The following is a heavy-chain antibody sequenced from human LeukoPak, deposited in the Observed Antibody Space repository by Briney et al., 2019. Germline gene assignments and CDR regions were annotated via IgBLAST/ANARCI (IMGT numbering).Heavy chain of an antibody. CDR3: ARFQYDSSGYLPHDAFDI. D-gene: IGHD3-22*01. CDR1: GYSFTSYW. V-gene: IGHV5-51*01. J-gene: IGHJ3*02. CDR2: IYPGDSDT. Sequence: GESLKISCKGSGYSFTSYWIGWVRQMPGKGLEWMGIIYPGDSDTRYSPSFQGQVTISADKSISTANLQWSSLKASDTAMYYCARFQYDSSGYLPHDAFDIWGQGTMVTVSS.